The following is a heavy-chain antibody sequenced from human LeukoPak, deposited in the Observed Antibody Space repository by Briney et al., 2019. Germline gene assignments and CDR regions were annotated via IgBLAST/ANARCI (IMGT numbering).Heavy chain of an antibody. CDR3: ARDRLHYDSLTGYPAD. D-gene: IGHD3-9*01. V-gene: IGHV3-66*01. J-gene: IGHJ4*02. CDR2: IYSGGST. CDR1: GFTFSDYY. Sequence: SGGSLRLSCAASGFTFSDYYMSWIRQAPGKGLEWVSVIYSGGSTHYADSVKGRFTISRDNSKNTLYLQMNSLRAEDTAVYYCARDRLHYDSLTGYPADWGQGTLVTVSS.